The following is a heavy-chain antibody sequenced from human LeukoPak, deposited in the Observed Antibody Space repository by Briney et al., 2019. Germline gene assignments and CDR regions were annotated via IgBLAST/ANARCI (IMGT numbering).Heavy chain of an antibody. CDR2: ISYDGSYK. D-gene: IGHD1-14*01. CDR3: ARAAGTTTGGMDV. CDR1: GFTSTSYA. V-gene: IGHV3-30-3*01. J-gene: IGHJ4*02. Sequence: GGSLRLSCAASGFTSTSYAIHWVRQAPGKGLEWVAVISYDGSYKYYADSVKGRFTMSRDYSKNTVYLQMNSLRVEDTAVYYCARAAGTTTGGMDVWGQGTLVTVSS.